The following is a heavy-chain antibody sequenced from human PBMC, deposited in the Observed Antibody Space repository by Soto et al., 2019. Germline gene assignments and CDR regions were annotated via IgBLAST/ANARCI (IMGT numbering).Heavy chain of an antibody. CDR2: IIPIFGTA. D-gene: IGHD3-3*01. J-gene: IGHJ5*02. Sequence: GASVKVSCKASGGTFSSYAISWVRQAPGQGLEWMGGIIPIFGTANYAQKFQGRVTITADESTSTAYMELSSLRSEDTAVYYCARGPRIYDFWSGYYNWFDPWGQGTLVTVS. V-gene: IGHV1-69*13. CDR1: GGTFSSYA. CDR3: ARGPRIYDFWSGYYNWFDP.